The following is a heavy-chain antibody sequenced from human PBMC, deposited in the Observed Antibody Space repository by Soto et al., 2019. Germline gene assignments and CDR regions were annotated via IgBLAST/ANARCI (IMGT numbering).Heavy chain of an antibody. D-gene: IGHD3-3*01. Sequence: EVQLVESGGGLVQPGGSLRLSCAASGFTFSSYSMNWVRQAPGKGLEWVSYISSSSSTIYYADSVKGRFTIFRDNAKNSLYLQMNSLRDEDTAVYYCARGGRDYDFWSEGYYGMDVWGQGTTVTVSS. J-gene: IGHJ6*02. CDR2: ISSSSSTI. V-gene: IGHV3-48*02. CDR1: GFTFSSYS. CDR3: ARGGRDYDFWSEGYYGMDV.